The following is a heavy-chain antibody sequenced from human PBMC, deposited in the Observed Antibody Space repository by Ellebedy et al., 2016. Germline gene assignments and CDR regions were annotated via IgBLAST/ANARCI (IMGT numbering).Heavy chain of an antibody. J-gene: IGHJ4*02. D-gene: IGHD5-24*01. V-gene: IGHV3-74*01. CDR2: INSDGSST. CDR1: GFTFSSYW. CDR3: ARDGDGYNFDY. Sequence: GESLKISCAASGFTFSSYWMHWVRQAPGKGLVWVSRINSDGSSTSYADSVKGRFTISRDNAKNTLYLQMNSLRAEDTAVYYCARDGDGYNFDYWGQGALVTVSS.